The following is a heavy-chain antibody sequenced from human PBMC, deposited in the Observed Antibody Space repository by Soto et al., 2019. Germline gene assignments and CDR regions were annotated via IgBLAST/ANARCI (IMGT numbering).Heavy chain of an antibody. J-gene: IGHJ3*02. CDR3: AGLIRLHLGELWDAFDI. CDR1: GYTFTSYG. Sequence: QVQLVQSGAEVKKPGASVKVSCKASGYTFTSYGISWVRQAPGQGLEWMGWISAYNGNTNYAQKLQGRVTMTTDTTTSTAYMELRSLRSDDTAVYYCAGLIRLHLGELWDAFDIWGQGTMVTVSS. CDR2: ISAYNGNT. D-gene: IGHD3-16*01. V-gene: IGHV1-18*01.